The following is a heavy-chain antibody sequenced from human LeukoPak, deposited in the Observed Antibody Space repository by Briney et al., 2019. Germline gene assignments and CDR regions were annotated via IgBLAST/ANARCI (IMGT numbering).Heavy chain of an antibody. CDR2: MSYSGGA. D-gene: IGHD2-21*01. CDR3: AKGFCSGGACYRTFFDQ. CDR1: GGSISGFY. V-gene: IGHV4-59*01. J-gene: IGHJ4*02. Sequence: PSETLSLTCTVSGGSISGFYWSWIRPPPGKGLEGIGYMSYSGGANYNSTLKSRVSISLDTSKNQFSLKLNSVTAADTAVYFCAKGFCSGGACYRTFFDQWGQGTLVTVSS.